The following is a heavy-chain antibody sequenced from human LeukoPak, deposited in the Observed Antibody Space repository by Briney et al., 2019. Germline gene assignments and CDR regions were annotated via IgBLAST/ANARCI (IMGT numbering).Heavy chain of an antibody. V-gene: IGHV3-30-3*01. J-gene: IGHJ6*02. D-gene: IGHD6-19*01. Sequence: GGSLRLSSAASGFTFSSYAMHWVRQAPGKGLEWVTVISYDGSNKYYADSVKGRFTISRDNSKNTLYLQMNSLRAEDTAVYYCARDPEAVAGTPGAYYNYGMDVWGQETTVTVSS. CDR2: ISYDGSNK. CDR1: GFTFSSYA. CDR3: ARDPEAVAGTPGAYYNYGMDV.